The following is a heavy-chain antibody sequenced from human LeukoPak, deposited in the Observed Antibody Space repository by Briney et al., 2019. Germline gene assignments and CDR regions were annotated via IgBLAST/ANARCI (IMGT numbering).Heavy chain of an antibody. D-gene: IGHD3-9*01. CDR3: ARDIPLRYFDWLLSSGGWFDP. CDR1: GYTFTSYG. Sequence: GASVKVSCKASGYTFTSYGISWVRQAPGQGLEWMGWISAYNGNTNYAQKLQGRVTMTTDTSTSTAYMELRSLRSDDTAVYYCARDIPLRYFDWLLSSGGWFDPWGQGTLVTVSS. J-gene: IGHJ5*02. CDR2: ISAYNGNT. V-gene: IGHV1-18*01.